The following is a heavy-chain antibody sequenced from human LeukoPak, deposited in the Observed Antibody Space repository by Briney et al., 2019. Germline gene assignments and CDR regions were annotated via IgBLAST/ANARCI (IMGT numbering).Heavy chain of an antibody. Sequence: PGGSLRLPCAASGFTFSSYSMNWVRQAPGKGLEWVSFISSSSSYIYYADSVKGRFTISRDNAKNSLYLQMNSLRAEDTAVYYCARGEYGSGSYHIDYWGQGTLVTVSS. V-gene: IGHV3-21*01. J-gene: IGHJ4*02. CDR2: ISSSSSYI. D-gene: IGHD3-10*01. CDR3: ARGEYGSGSYHIDY. CDR1: GFTFSSYS.